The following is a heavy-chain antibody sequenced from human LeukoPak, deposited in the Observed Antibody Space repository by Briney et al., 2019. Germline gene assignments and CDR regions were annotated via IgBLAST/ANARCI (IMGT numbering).Heavy chain of an antibody. CDR2: IIPIFGTA. D-gene: IGHD6-6*01. CDR3: ARGGYSSSIGYY. J-gene: IGHJ4*02. CDR1: GGTFSSYA. V-gene: IGHV1-69*13. Sequence: ASVKVSCKASGGTFSSYAISWVRQAPGQGLEWMGGIIPIFGTANYAQKFQGRVTITADESTSTAYMELSSLRSEDTAVYYCARGGYSSSIGYYWGQGTLVTVSS.